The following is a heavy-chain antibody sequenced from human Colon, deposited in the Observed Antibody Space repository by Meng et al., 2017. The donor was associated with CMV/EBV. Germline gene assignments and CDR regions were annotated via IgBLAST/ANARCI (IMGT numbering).Heavy chain of an antibody. Sequence: SEFAFSNAGMSWVRQDPGKGLEWVGRIKSKSDGGTTDYAATVKGRFTISRDDSKNTLYLQMNSLKTEDTAMYYCTTDCRGGYCYGVYWGQGTLVTVSS. CDR3: TTDCRGGYCYGVY. CDR2: IKSKSDGGTT. J-gene: IGHJ4*02. D-gene: IGHD2-21*02. CDR1: EFAFSNAG. V-gene: IGHV3-15*01.